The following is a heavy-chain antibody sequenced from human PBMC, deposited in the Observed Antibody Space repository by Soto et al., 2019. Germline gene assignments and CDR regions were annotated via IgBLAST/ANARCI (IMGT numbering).Heavy chain of an antibody. CDR1: GFTFSSYT. CDR3: ARERGGDLNWYHGLDV. D-gene: IGHD1-1*01. J-gene: IGHJ6*02. CDR2: ISTSTLTI. V-gene: IGHV3-48*01. Sequence: EVRLVESGGGLVQPGASLRLSCAASGFTFSSYTMSWVRQAPGKGLEWISYISTSTLTIYYADSVEGRFTISRDNAKNSLYLQMNSLRAEDTAVYYCARERGGDLNWYHGLDVWGQGTTVTVSS.